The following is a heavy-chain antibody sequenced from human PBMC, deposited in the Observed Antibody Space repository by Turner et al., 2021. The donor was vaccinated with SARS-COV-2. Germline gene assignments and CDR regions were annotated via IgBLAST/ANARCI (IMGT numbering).Heavy chain of an antibody. D-gene: IGHD6-13*01. CDR3: ARGREEAAELIGGDYYYGTDV. V-gene: IGHV6-1*01. Sequence: QAHLHQTDPCLHQGSLGLPPADAISVDKGSSVDPAWNWIRQSPSRGLEWLVRTYYRTKWYNDYAVQVKSRIPIHPDTAKNQFSLQMNSVTTEDTAVYYCARGREEAAELIGGDYYYGTDVWGQGTTVNVS. CDR1: VDKGSSVDPA. J-gene: IGHJ6*02. CDR2: TYYRTKWYN.